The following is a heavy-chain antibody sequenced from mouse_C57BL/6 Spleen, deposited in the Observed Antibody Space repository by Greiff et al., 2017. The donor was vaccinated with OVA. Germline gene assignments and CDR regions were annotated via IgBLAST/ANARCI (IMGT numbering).Heavy chain of an antibody. D-gene: IGHD2-4*01. CDR2: IYPGSGST. CDR1: GYTFTSYW. CDR3: ARNDYDEAWCAY. V-gene: IGHV1-55*01. Sequence: QVQLQQPGAELVKPGASVKMSCKASGYTFTSYWITWVKQRPGQGLEWIGDIYPGSGSTNYNEKFKSKATLTVDTSSSTAYMQLSSLTSEDSAVYYCARNDYDEAWCAYWGQGTLVTVSA. J-gene: IGHJ3*01.